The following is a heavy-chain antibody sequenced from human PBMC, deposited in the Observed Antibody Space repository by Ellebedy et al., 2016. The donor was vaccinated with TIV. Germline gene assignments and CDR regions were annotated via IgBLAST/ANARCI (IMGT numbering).Heavy chain of an antibody. J-gene: IGHJ6*02. CDR3: ARNIVVVPAATEDYYYGMDV. D-gene: IGHD2-2*01. Sequence: KFQGRVTITRDTSASTAYMELRSLRSDDTAVYYCARNIVVVPAATEDYYYGMDVWGQGTTVTVSS. V-gene: IGHV1-3*01.